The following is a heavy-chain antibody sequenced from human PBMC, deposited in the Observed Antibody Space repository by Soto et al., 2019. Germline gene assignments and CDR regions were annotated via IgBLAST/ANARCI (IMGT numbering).Heavy chain of an antibody. J-gene: IGHJ4*02. D-gene: IGHD3-16*01. CDR3: ARGSEENCEWGLGDY. CDR2: INPSGGST. CDR1: GYTFTSYY. Sequence: QVQLVQSGAEVKKPGASVKVSCKASGYTFTSYYMHWVRQAPGQGLEWMGIINPSGGSTSYAQKFQGRVTMTRDTSTSTVYMELSSLRSEDTAVYYCARGSEENCEWGLGDYWGQGTLVTVSS. V-gene: IGHV1-46*01.